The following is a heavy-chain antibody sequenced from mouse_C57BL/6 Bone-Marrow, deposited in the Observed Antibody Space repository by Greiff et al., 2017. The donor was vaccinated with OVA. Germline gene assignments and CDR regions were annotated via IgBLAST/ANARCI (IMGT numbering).Heavy chain of an antibody. D-gene: IGHD1-1*01. CDR3: ARDHYGIWYFDV. V-gene: IGHV3-6*01. CDR1: GYSITSGYY. Sequence: VQLQQSGPGLVKPSQSLSLTCSVTGYSITSGYYWNWIRQFPGNKLEWMGYISYDGSNNYNPSLKNRISITRDTSKNQFFLKLNSVTTEDTATYYCARDHYGIWYFDVWGTGTTVTVSS. J-gene: IGHJ1*03. CDR2: ISYDGSN.